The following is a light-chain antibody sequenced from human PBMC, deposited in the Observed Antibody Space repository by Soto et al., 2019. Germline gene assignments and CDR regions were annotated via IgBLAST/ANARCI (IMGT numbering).Light chain of an antibody. CDR3: SSFTSISTPLV. CDR1: SSDVGGYNY. V-gene: IGLV2-14*01. CDR2: DVT. Sequence: QSALTQAASVSGSPGQSITISCTGTSSDVGGYNYVSWYQQHPGKAPKLMIYDVTNRPSGVSNRFSGSKSGNTASLTISGLHAEDEADYYCSSFTSISTPLVFGGGTKLTVL. J-gene: IGLJ3*02.